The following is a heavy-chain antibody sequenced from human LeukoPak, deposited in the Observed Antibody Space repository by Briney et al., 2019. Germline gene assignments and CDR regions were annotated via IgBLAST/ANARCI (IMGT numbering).Heavy chain of an antibody. J-gene: IGHJ4*02. Sequence: SETLSLTCTVSGGSTSSYYWSWIRQPPGKGLEWIGYIYYSGSTNYNPSLKSRVTISVDTSKNQFSLKLSSVTAADTAVYYCARSGYSYGVSDYWGQGTLVTVSS. V-gene: IGHV4-59*01. CDR1: GGSTSSYY. D-gene: IGHD5-18*01. CDR3: ARSGYSYGVSDY. CDR2: IYYSGST.